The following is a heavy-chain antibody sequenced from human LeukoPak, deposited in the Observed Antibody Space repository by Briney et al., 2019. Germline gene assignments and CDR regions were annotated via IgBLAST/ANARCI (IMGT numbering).Heavy chain of an antibody. J-gene: IGHJ4*02. CDR3: ARERAPYYYDSSGYHRVFDY. Sequence: SETLSLTCTVSGYSISSGYYWGWIRQPPGKGLEWIGSIYHSGSTYYNPSLKSRVTISVDTSKNQFSLKLSSVTAADTAMYYCARERAPYYYDSSGYHRVFDYWGQGTLVTVSS. V-gene: IGHV4-38-2*02. D-gene: IGHD3-22*01. CDR2: IYHSGST. CDR1: GYSISSGYY.